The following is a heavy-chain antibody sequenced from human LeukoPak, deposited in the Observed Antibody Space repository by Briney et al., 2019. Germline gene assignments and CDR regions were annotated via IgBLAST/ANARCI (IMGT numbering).Heavy chain of an antibody. V-gene: IGHV4-59*06. CDR2: IYYSGST. J-gene: IGHJ5*02. CDR1: GGSMSSYY. Sequence: PSETLSLTCTVSGGSMSSYYCSWIRQPPGKGLEWIGYIYYSGSTYYNPSLKSRVTISVDTSKNQFSLKLSSVTAADTAVYYCARVAAMAGYNWFDPWGQGTLVTVSS. D-gene: IGHD5-18*01. CDR3: ARVAAMAGYNWFDP.